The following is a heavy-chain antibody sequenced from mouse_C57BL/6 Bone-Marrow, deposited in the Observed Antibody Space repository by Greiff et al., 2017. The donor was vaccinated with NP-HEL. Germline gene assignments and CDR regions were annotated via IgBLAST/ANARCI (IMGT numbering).Heavy chain of an antibody. D-gene: IGHD2-3*01. J-gene: IGHJ4*01. Sequence: EVKLQESGPGLVKPSQSLSLTCSVTGYSITSGYFWNWIRQSPGNKLEWMGYISYDGSNNYNPTLKNRIAITRDTSKNQFFLKLNSVTTEDTATYYCAREGMVSYAMDDWGQGTSVTVSS. CDR3: AREGMVSYAMDD. CDR2: ISYDGSN. V-gene: IGHV3-6*01. CDR1: GYSITSGYF.